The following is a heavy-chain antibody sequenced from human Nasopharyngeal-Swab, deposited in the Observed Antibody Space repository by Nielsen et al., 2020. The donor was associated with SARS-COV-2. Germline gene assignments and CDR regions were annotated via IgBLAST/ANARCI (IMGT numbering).Heavy chain of an antibody. D-gene: IGHD3-22*01. V-gene: IGHV3-7*01. Sequence: GESLKISCAASAFTFSGYWMNRVRQAPGKGLEWVASIKQDGSEKYYVDSVKGRFTISRDNAKNSLYLQMNSLRVEDTAVYYCARVPGGYDSSGYYFDQWGQGTLVTVSS. CDR3: ARVPGGYDSSGYYFDQ. CDR2: IKQDGSEK. J-gene: IGHJ4*02. CDR1: AFTFSGYW.